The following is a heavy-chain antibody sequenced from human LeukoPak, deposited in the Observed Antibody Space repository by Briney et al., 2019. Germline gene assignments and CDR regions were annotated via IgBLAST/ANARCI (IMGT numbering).Heavy chain of an antibody. J-gene: IGHJ4*02. CDR1: GDSISSYY. Sequence: SETLSLTCTVSGDSISSYYWNWIRQPTGKGLEWIGYIYHTGSTNSNPSLKSRVTISVDTSKNQFSLQLRSVTAADTAVYYCARGDSTGYYRFNYWGQGTLVTVSS. CDR2: IYHTGST. V-gene: IGHV4-59*01. D-gene: IGHD3-22*01. CDR3: ARGDSTGYYRFNY.